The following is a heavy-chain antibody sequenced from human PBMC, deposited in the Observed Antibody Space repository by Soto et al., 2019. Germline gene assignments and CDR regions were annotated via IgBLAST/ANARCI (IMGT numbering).Heavy chain of an antibody. V-gene: IGHV3-30-3*01. Sequence: GGSLRLSCAASGFTFSSYAMHWVRQAPGKGLEWVAVISYDGSNKYYADSVKGRFTISRDNSKNTLYLQMNSLRAEDTAVYYCARAGAAGGHYYYYGMDVWGQGTTVTVSS. CDR1: GFTFSSYA. D-gene: IGHD6-13*01. CDR3: ARAGAAGGHYYYYGMDV. CDR2: ISYDGSNK. J-gene: IGHJ6*02.